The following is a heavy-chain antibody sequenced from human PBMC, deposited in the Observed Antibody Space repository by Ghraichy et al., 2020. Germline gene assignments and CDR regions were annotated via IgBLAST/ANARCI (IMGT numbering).Heavy chain of an antibody. CDR2: IIPIFGTA. V-gene: IGHV1-69*13. Sequence: SVKVSCKASGGTFSSYAISWVRQAPGQGLEWMGGIIPIFGTANYAQKFQGRVTITADESTSTAYMELSSLRSEDTAVYYCAREVRLRFLELSLRWFDPWGQGTLVTVSS. D-gene: IGHD3-3*01. CDR3: AREVRLRFLELSLRWFDP. CDR1: GGTFSSYA. J-gene: IGHJ5*02.